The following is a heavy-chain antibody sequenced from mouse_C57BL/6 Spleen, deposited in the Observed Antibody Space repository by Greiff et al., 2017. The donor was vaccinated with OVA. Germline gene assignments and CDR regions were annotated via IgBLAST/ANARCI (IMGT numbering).Heavy chain of an antibody. Sequence: QVQLQQSGAELVRPGTSVKMSCKASGYTFTNYWIGWAKQRPGHGLEWIGDIYPGGGYTNYNEKFKGKATLTADKSSSTAYMQFSSLTSEDSAIYYCARSGYDSHWYFDVWGTGTTVTVSS. V-gene: IGHV1-63*01. CDR3: ARSGYDSHWYFDV. D-gene: IGHD2-4*01. J-gene: IGHJ1*03. CDR1: GYTFTNYW. CDR2: IYPGGGYT.